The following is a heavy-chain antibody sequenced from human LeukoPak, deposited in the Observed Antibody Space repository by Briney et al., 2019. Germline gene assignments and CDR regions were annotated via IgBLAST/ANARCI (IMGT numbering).Heavy chain of an antibody. V-gene: IGHV4-30-2*01. Sequence: SQTLSLTCTVSGGSISSGGYYWSWIRQPPGKGLEWIGYIYHSGSTYYNPSLKSRVAISVDRSKNQFSLKLSSVTAADTAVYYCARDWAGAINGVDVWGKGTTVTVSS. D-gene: IGHD3-10*01. J-gene: IGHJ6*04. CDR3: ARDWAGAINGVDV. CDR1: GGSISSGGYY. CDR2: IYHSGST.